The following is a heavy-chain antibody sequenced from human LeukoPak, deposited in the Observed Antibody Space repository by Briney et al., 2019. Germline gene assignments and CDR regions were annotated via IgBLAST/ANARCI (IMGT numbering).Heavy chain of an antibody. V-gene: IGHV3-23*01. CDR1: GFTFSSYA. D-gene: IGHD6-6*01. Sequence: GGSLRLSCAASGFTFSSYAMSWVRQAPGKGLEWVSAISGSGGSTYYADSVKGRFTISRDNSKNTLYLQMNSLRAEDAAVYYCAKAGVAARQRAFYFDYWGQGTLVTVSS. CDR2: ISGSGGST. CDR3: AKAGVAARQRAFYFDY. J-gene: IGHJ4*02.